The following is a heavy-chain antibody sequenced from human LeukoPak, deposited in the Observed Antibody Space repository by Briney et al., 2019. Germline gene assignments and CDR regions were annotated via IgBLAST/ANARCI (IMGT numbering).Heavy chain of an antibody. V-gene: IGHV5-51*01. CDR3: ARLGGSYYGWFDP. CDR2: IYPDDSDT. J-gene: IGHJ5*02. D-gene: IGHD1-26*01. Sequence: GESLKISCKGSGYSFTNYWIGWVRQMPGKGLEYMGIIYPDDSDTRYSPSFRGQVTISADKSISTAYLQWSSLKASDTAMYYCARLGGSYYGWFDPWGQGTLVTVSS. CDR1: GYSFTNYW.